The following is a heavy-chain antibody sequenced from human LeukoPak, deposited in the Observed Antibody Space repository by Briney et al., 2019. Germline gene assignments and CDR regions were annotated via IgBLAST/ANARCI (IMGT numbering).Heavy chain of an antibody. CDR1: GFTFSNAW. CDR2: IKSKTDGGTT. CDR3: TTKGPACSGGSCYWR. D-gene: IGHD2-15*01. V-gene: IGHV3-15*01. Sequence: GGSLRLSCAASGFTFSNAWMSWVRQAPGKGLEWVGRIKSKTDGGTTDYAAPVKGRFTISRDDSKNTLYLQMNNLKTEDTAVYYCTTKGPACSGGSCYWRWGQGTLVTVSS. J-gene: IGHJ4*02.